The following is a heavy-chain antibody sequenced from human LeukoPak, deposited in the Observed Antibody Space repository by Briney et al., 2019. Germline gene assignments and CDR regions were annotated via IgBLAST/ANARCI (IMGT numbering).Heavy chain of an antibody. Sequence: PSETLSLTCTVSGDSISNYFWSWIRQPPGKGLEWIAYIYYSGSANYYPSNYNPSLMGRVTISVDRSKNQFSLKVTSVTAADTAVYYCARDQKVPNNNYGYYYYMDVWGKGTTVTVSS. D-gene: IGHD3-16*01. CDR1: GDSISNYF. CDR2: IYYSGSANYYPS. J-gene: IGHJ6*03. CDR3: ARDQKVPNNNYGYYYYMDV. V-gene: IGHV4-59*12.